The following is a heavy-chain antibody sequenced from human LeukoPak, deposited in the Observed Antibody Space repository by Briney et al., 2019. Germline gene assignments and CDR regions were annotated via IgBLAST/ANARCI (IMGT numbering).Heavy chain of an antibody. CDR2: INPSGGST. J-gene: IGHJ6*02. V-gene: IGHV1-46*01. Sequence: ASVKVSCKVSGYTLTELSMHWVRQAPGQGLEWMGIINPSGGSTSYAQKFQGRVTMTRDTSTSTVYMELSSLRSEDTAVYYCARDRFRYGDYWNYYYYGMDVWGQGTTVTVSS. CDR3: ARDRFRYGDYWNYYYYGMDV. D-gene: IGHD4-17*01. CDR1: GYTLTELS.